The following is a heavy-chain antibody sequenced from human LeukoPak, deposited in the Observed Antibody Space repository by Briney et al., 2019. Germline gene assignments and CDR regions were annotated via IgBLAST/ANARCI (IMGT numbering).Heavy chain of an antibody. CDR2: IYYSGST. D-gene: IGHD3-22*01. CDR3: AKRDDSGGNLVDL. Sequence: SETLSLTCTVSGGSIRTGSHYWAWIRQPPGKGLEWIGSIYYSGSTYYNPSLENRVTISIDTSKNHFSLKLSSLSAADTSVYYCAKRDDSGGNLVDLWGQGTLVTVS. J-gene: IGHJ4*02. CDR1: GGSIRTGSHY. V-gene: IGHV4-39*02.